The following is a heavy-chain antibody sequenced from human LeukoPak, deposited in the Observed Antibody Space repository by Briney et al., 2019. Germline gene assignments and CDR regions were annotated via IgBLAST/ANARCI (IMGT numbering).Heavy chain of an antibody. D-gene: IGHD6-19*01. Sequence: GGSLRLSCAASGFISSNYGIHWVRQAPGRGLEFVSRISSNGGTTYYANSLKGRFTISRDNSKSTVYLQMASLRPEDMAVYYCARVPFSSAWYDYWGQGTLVTVSS. CDR1: GFISSNYG. J-gene: IGHJ4*02. V-gene: IGHV3-64*01. CDR2: ISSNGGTT. CDR3: ARVPFSSAWYDY.